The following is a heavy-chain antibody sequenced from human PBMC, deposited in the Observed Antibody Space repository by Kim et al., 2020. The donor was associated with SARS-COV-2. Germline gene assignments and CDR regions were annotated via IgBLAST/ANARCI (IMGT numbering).Heavy chain of an antibody. CDR2: ISYDCSNK. CDR1: GFTFSSYA. J-gene: IGHJ4*02. CDR3: ARVDPAMALDY. D-gene: IGHD5-18*01. V-gene: IGHV3-30-3*01. Sequence: WGSLRLSCAASGFTFSSYAMHWVRQAPGKGLEWVAVISYDCSNKYYADSVKGRFTISRDNSKNTLYLQMHSLRAEDTAVYYCARVDPAMALDYWGQGTLVPVPS.